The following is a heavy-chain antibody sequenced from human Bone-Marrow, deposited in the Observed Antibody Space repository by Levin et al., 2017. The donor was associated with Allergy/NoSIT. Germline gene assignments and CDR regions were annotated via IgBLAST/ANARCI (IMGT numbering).Heavy chain of an antibody. CDR1: GFSLSTSGVG. CDR2: IYWDDDK. D-gene: IGHD6-19*01. CDR3: AHSGEEAVAGNYYYYGMDG. V-gene: IGHV2-5*02. J-gene: IGHJ6*02. Sequence: SGPTLVKPTQTLTLTCTFSGFSLSTSGVGVGWIRQPPGKALEWLALIYWDDDKRYSPSLKSRLTITKDTSKNQVVLTMTNMDPVDTATYYCAHSGEEAVAGNYYYYGMDGWGQGTTVTVSS.